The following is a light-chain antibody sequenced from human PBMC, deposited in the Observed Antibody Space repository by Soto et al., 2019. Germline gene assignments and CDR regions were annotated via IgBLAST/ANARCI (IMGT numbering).Light chain of an antibody. J-gene: IGKJ4*01. CDR2: AAS. CDR3: QHYHSQSIT. CDR1: ENIFKF. Sequence: DILLIQSPATLSASVGDRITITCRASENIFKFLAWYQQRSGSAPNLLIYAASDLEKGVPSRFSGSGSGTEFTLTIDNLQPNVSATYFCQHYHSQSITFGGGTQVDVK. V-gene: IGKV1-5*01.